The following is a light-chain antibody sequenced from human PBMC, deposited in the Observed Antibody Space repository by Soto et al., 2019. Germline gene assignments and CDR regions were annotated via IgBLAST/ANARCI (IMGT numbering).Light chain of an antibody. Sequence: QSVLTQPPSASGTPGQRVTISCSGSSSNIGSKTVNWYQQLPGTAPKLLIYSNNQRPSGVPDRFSGSKSGTSASLAISGLQXXXXXXYYCAAWDDSLNGVVFGGGTKL. J-gene: IGLJ2*01. V-gene: IGLV1-44*01. CDR1: SSNIGSKT. CDR3: AAWDDSLNGVV. CDR2: SNN.